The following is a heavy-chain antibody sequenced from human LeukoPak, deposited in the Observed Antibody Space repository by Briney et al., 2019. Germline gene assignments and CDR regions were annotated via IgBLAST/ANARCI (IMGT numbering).Heavy chain of an antibody. CDR2: IIPIFGTA. J-gene: IGHJ4*02. Sequence: SVKVSCKASGATFSSYAISWVRQAPGQGLEWMGRIIPIFGTANYAQKFQGRVTITTDESTSTAYMELSSLRSEDTAVYYCARDRGVSGWRHRGFDYWGQGTLVTVSS. V-gene: IGHV1-69*05. D-gene: IGHD6-19*01. CDR1: GATFSSYA. CDR3: ARDRGVSGWRHRGFDY.